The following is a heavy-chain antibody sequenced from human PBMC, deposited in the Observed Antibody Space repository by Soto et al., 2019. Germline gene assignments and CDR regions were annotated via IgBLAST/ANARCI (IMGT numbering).Heavy chain of an antibody. D-gene: IGHD3-22*01. CDR3: ARVGSSGYYYDFDY. Sequence: SETLSLTCAVSGGSISSSNWWSWVRRPPGKGLEWIGEIYHSGSTNYNPSLKSRVTISVDKSKNQFSLKLSSVTAADTAVYYCARVGSSGYYYDFDYWGQGTLVTVSS. J-gene: IGHJ4*02. CDR2: IYHSGST. V-gene: IGHV4-4*02. CDR1: GGSISSSNW.